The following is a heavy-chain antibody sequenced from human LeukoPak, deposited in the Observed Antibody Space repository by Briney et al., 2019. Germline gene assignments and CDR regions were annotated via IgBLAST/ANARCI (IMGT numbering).Heavy chain of an antibody. CDR3: VKLTAAGFVDH. Sequence: GGSLRLPCAASGFTFDDYALHWFRQAPGKGLEWVSGIGGNSGGIVYADSVKGRFTISRDNAKNSLSLQMNSLRAEDTAFYCVKLTAAGFVDHWGQGTLVTVSS. J-gene: IGHJ4*02. D-gene: IGHD6-13*01. CDR1: GFTFDDYA. CDR2: IGGNSGGI. V-gene: IGHV3-9*01.